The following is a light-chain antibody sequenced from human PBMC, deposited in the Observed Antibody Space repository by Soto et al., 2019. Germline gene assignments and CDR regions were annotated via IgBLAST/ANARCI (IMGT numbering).Light chain of an antibody. J-gene: IGKJ2*01. CDR2: GTF. Sequence: AIQLTQSPSSLSASVGDRVSITCRASQDIKTYLAWYQQKQGKAPKLLISGTFTLQSGVPSRFNGSGSGTDFTLTISRLQPEDFATYYCQQYNNWPYTFGQGTKLEIK. V-gene: IGKV1D-13*01. CDR3: QQYNNWPYT. CDR1: QDIKTY.